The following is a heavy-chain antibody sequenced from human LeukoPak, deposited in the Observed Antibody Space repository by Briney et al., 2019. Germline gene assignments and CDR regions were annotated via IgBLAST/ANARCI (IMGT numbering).Heavy chain of an antibody. CDR1: GFTFSSYA. Sequence: GGSLRLSCAASGFTFSSYAMSWVRQAPGKGLEWVSAISGSGGSTYYADSVEGRFTISRDNSRNTLYLQMNSLRAEDTAVYYCAKGLRGYSYGYADYWGQGTLVTVSS. J-gene: IGHJ4*02. V-gene: IGHV3-23*01. D-gene: IGHD5-18*01. CDR2: ISGSGGST. CDR3: AKGLRGYSYGYADY.